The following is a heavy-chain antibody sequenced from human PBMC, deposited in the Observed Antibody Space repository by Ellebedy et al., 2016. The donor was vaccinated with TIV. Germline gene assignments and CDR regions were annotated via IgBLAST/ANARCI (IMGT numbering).Heavy chain of an antibody. J-gene: IGHJ3*02. CDR2: ISSSSSTI. Sequence: GGSLRLXXAASGFTFSSYSMNWVRQAPGKGLEWVSYISSSSSTIYYADSVKGRFTISRDNAKNSLYLQMNSLRDEDTAVYYCARVWVQLERPVFAFDIWGQGTMVTVSS. D-gene: IGHD1-1*01. CDR1: GFTFSSYS. V-gene: IGHV3-48*02. CDR3: ARVWVQLERPVFAFDI.